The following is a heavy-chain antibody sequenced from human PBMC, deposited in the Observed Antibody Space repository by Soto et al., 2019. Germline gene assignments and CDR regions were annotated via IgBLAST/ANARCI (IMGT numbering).Heavy chain of an antibody. CDR2: IYYSGST. Sequence: SETLSLTCTVSGGSISSSSYYWGWIRQPPGKGLEWIGSIYYSGSTYYNPSLKSRVTISVDTSKNQFSLKLSSVTAADTAVYYCARVGNTAMAAAFDYWGQGTLVTVSS. CDR3: ARVGNTAMAAAFDY. J-gene: IGHJ4*02. D-gene: IGHD5-18*01. V-gene: IGHV4-39*01. CDR1: GGSISSSSYY.